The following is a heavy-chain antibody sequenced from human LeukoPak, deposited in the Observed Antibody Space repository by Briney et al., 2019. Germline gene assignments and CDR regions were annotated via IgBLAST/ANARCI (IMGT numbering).Heavy chain of an antibody. V-gene: IGHV1-3*01. CDR2: INAGNGNT. Sequence: ASVKVSCKASGYTFTSYAMHWVRQAPGQRLEWMGWINAGNGNTKYSQKFQGRVTMTRDTSISTAYMELSRLSSDDTAVYYCATSRDRIAAAGRDEFDYWGQGTLVTVSS. CDR1: GYTFTSYA. J-gene: IGHJ4*02. D-gene: IGHD6-13*01. CDR3: ATSRDRIAAAGRDEFDY.